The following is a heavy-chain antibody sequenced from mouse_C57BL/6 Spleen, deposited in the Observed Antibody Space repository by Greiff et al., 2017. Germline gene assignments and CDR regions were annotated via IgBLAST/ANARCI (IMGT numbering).Heavy chain of an antibody. D-gene: IGHD2-5*01. CDR2: IHPNSGST. CDR3: AGSIVTTYYFDY. Sequence: QVQLKESGAELVKPGASVKLSCKASGYTFTSYWMHWVKQRPGQGLEWIGMIHPNSGSTNYNEKFKSKATLTVDKSSSTAYMQLSSLTSEDSAVYYCAGSIVTTYYFDYWGQGTTLTVSS. J-gene: IGHJ2*01. V-gene: IGHV1-64*01. CDR1: GYTFTSYW.